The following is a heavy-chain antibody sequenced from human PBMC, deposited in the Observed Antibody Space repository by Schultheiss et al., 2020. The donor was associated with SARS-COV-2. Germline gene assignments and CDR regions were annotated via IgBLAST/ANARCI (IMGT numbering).Heavy chain of an antibody. CDR1: GFTFSSYW. Sequence: GGSLRLSCAASGFTFSSYWMHWVRQAPGKGLEWVSVISGSGGSTYYADSVKGRFTISRDNSKNTLYLQMNSLRAEDTAVYYCAKQPFDYDFWSGYYTNWFDPWGQGTLVTVSS. CDR2: ISGSGGST. CDR3: AKQPFDYDFWSGYYTNWFDP. V-gene: IGHV3-23*01. J-gene: IGHJ5*02. D-gene: IGHD3-3*01.